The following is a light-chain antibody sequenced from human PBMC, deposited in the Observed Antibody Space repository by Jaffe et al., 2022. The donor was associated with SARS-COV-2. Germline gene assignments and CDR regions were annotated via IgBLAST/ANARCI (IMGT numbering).Light chain of an antibody. V-gene: IGKV1-39*01. CDR2: AAS. Sequence: DIQMTQSPSSLSASVGDRVTITCRASQSISNDLNWYQRKPGIAPKLLIYAASNLQSGVPSRFSGSGSGTDFTLIISSLQPEDFAIYYCQQSYITPWTFGHGTKVDVK. J-gene: IGKJ1*01. CDR1: QSISND. CDR3: QQSYITPWT.